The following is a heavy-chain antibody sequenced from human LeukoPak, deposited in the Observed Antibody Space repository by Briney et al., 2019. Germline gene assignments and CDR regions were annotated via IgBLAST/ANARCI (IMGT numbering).Heavy chain of an antibody. Sequence: GASVKVSCKASGCTFTSYYMHWVRQAPGQGLEWMGIINPSGGSTSYAQKFQGRVTMTRDMSTSTVYMELSSLRSEDTAVYYCARDLKSRLLVGWFDPWGQGTLVTVSS. CDR3: ARDLKSRLLVGWFDP. CDR2: INPSGGST. D-gene: IGHD2-15*01. CDR1: GCTFTSYY. V-gene: IGHV1-46*01. J-gene: IGHJ5*02.